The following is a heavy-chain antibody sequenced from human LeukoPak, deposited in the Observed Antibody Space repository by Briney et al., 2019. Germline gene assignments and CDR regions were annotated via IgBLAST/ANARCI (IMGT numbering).Heavy chain of an antibody. CDR1: GGSISSSSYY. V-gene: IGHV4-39*07. CDR3: ARAAYCSSTSCYGDAFDI. CDR2: IYYSGST. D-gene: IGHD2-2*01. Sequence: PSETLSLTCTVSGGSISSSSYYWGWIRQPPGKGLEWIGSIYYSGSTYYNPSLKSRATMSVDTSKNQFSLKLSSVTAADTAVYYCARAAYCSSTSCYGDAFDIWGQGTMVTVSS. J-gene: IGHJ3*02.